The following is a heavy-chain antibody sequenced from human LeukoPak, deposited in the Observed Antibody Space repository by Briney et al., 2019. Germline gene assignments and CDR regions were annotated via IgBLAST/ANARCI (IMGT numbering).Heavy chain of an antibody. CDR2: IYYSGSI. Sequence: SETLSLTCTVSGGSISSYYWSWIRQPPGKGLEWIGYIYYSGSINYNPSLKSRVTISVDTSKNQFSLKLSSVTAADTAVYYCARAGGYCSSTSCYLDGHWFDPWGQGTLVTVSS. J-gene: IGHJ5*02. CDR3: ARAGGYCSSTSCYLDGHWFDP. CDR1: GGSISSYY. V-gene: IGHV4-59*01. D-gene: IGHD2-2*01.